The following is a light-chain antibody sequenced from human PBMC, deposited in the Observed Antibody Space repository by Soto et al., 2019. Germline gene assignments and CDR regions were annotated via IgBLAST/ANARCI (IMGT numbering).Light chain of an antibody. J-gene: IGKJ1*01. CDR2: TAS. Sequence: DIQMTQSPSSLSASVGDTVTITCRASQGISHYLAWYQQRPGKVPKLLTHTASILQSGVSSRFSASGSGTDFTLTISSLQPEDVATYYCQKYDRVPWTFGRGTKVEIK. V-gene: IGKV1-27*01. CDR1: QGISHY. CDR3: QKYDRVPWT.